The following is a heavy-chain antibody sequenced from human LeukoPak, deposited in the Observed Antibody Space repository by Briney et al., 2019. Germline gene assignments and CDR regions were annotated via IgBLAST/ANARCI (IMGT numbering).Heavy chain of an antibody. D-gene: IGHD6-6*01. CDR3: AKWKYSNSGIDDY. Sequence: GGSLRLSCAASGFTFSSYAMSWVRQVPGKGLEWVSVISGSGDNTYYADSVKGRFTISRDNSKNMLYLRMNSLRAEDTAVYYCAKWKYSNSGIDDYWGQGTLVTVSS. CDR2: ISGSGDNT. V-gene: IGHV3-23*01. CDR1: GFTFSSYA. J-gene: IGHJ4*02.